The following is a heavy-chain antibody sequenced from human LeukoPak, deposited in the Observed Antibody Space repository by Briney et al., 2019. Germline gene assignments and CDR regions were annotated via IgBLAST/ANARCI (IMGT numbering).Heavy chain of an antibody. CDR1: GGSISSYY. Sequence: SETLSLTCTVSGGSISSYYWSWIRQPPGKGQEWIGYIYYSGSTNYNPSLKSRVTISVDTSKNQFSLKLSSVTAADTAVYYCARHPALTYYDFWSGADNWFDPWGQGTLVTVSS. D-gene: IGHD3-3*01. CDR3: ARHPALTYYDFWSGADNWFDP. J-gene: IGHJ5*02. V-gene: IGHV4-59*08. CDR2: IYYSGST.